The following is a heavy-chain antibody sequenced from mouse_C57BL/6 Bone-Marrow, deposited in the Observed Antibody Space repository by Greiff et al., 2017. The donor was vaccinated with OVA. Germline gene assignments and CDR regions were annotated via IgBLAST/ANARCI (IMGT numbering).Heavy chain of an antibody. D-gene: IGHD2-5*01. CDR2: IYPGDGDT. CDR3: ARRDYSKGEYAMDY. Sequence: QVQLQQSGPELVKPGASVKISCKASGYAFSSSWMNWVKQRPGKGLEWIGRIYPGDGDTNYNGKFKGKATLTADKSSSTAYMQLSSLTSEDSAVYFCARRDYSKGEYAMDYWGQGTSVTVSS. V-gene: IGHV1-82*01. CDR1: GYAFSSSW. J-gene: IGHJ4*01.